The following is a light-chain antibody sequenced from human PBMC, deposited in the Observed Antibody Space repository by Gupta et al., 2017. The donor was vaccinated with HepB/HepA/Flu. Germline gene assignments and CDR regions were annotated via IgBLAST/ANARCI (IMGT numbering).Light chain of an antibody. V-gene: IGKV1-39*01. Sequence: DINMTQSPSSLSASVGDRVTITCRASQSISSYLNWYQQKPGIAPKLLIYAASSLQSGVPSRFSGSGSGTHFTLTISSLQPEDFATYYCQQSYSTPFTFGPGTKVDIK. J-gene: IGKJ3*01. CDR3: QQSYSTPFT. CDR1: QSISSY. CDR2: AAS.